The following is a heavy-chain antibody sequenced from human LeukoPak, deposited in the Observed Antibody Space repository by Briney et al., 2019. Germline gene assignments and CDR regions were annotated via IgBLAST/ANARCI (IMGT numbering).Heavy chain of an antibody. CDR2: INHGGST. Sequence: AETLSLTCAVYGGSFSGYYWSWVRQPPGKGLEWVGEINHGGSTNYTPSFKSRVTISVDTSKNQFSLKLSSVPAADTAVCYCARGRIHYYDYVWGSYRYAFFDYWGQGTLVTVSS. D-gene: IGHD3-16*02. V-gene: IGHV4-34*01. CDR1: GGSFSGYY. CDR3: ARGRIHYYDYVWGSYRYAFFDY. J-gene: IGHJ4*02.